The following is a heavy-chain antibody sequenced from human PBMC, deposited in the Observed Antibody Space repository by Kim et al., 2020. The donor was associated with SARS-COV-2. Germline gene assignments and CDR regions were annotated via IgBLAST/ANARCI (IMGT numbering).Heavy chain of an antibody. Sequence: ASVKVSCKASGYTFTSYYINWVRQATGQGLEWMGWMNPNSGNTGYAQKFQGRVTMTRNTSISTAYMELSSLRSEDTAVYYCARGRLLWFGELSGIWNYYYPDGMDVWGQGTTVTVSS. CDR3: ARGRLLWFGELSGIWNYYYPDGMDV. CDR2: MNPNSGNT. J-gene: IGHJ6*02. V-gene: IGHV1-8*01. D-gene: IGHD3-10*01. CDR1: GYTFTSYY.